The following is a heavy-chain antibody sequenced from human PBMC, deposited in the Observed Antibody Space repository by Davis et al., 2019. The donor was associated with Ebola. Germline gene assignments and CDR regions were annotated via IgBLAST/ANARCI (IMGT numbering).Heavy chain of an antibody. Sequence: GESLKISCAASGFTFSDYYMSWIRQAPGKGLEWVSYISSSGSTIYYADSVKGRFTISRDNAKNSLYLQMNSLRDEDTAVYYCASLGLLPRYFDYWGQGTLVTVSS. CDR2: ISSSGSTI. CDR3: ASLGLLPRYFDY. J-gene: IGHJ4*02. CDR1: GFTFSDYY. D-gene: IGHD2-15*01. V-gene: IGHV3-11*04.